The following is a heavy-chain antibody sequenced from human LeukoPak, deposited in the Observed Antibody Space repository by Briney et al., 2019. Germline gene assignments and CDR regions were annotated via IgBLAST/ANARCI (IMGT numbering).Heavy chain of an antibody. J-gene: IGHJ4*02. CDR1: GYSIGSGYY. V-gene: IGHV4-38-2*01. Sequence: SETLSLTCVVSGYSIGSGYYWGWIRQPPGKGLEYIGSVYQSGYTYHNPSLKSRVTLSVDTSKNQFSLKLSSVTAADTAVYFCARLGFGDVDYWGQGILVIVSS. D-gene: IGHD3-10*01. CDR2: VYQSGYT. CDR3: ARLGFGDVDY.